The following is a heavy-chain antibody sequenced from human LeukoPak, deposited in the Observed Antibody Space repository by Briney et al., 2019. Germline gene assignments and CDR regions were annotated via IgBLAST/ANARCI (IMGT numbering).Heavy chain of an antibody. J-gene: IGHJ4*02. V-gene: IGHV7-4-1*02. CDR2: IDTETGNP. Sequence: ASVKVSCKASGYTFISYAMNWVRQAPGQGLEWMGWIDTETGNPTYAQGFTGQFVFSVDTSVNTAYLQISSLRTEDTAVYYCARGGYYGGSGTYGFFDYWGQGSLVTVSS. D-gene: IGHD3-10*01. CDR3: ARGGYYGGSGTYGFFDY. CDR1: GYTFISYA.